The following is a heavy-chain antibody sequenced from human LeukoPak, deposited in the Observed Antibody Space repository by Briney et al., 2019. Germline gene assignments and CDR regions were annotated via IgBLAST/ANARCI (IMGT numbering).Heavy chain of an antibody. CDR3: ARSLIGSGDY. CDR2: VNPDGSAT. Sequence: GGSLRLSCAASGFTFRNSWMHWVRQGPGKGLVWVSRVNPDGSATTYADSVKGRFTISRDNAKNTLYLQMNSLRAEDTAVYYCARSLIGSGDYWGQGSLVTVSS. D-gene: IGHD1-20*01. J-gene: IGHJ4*02. V-gene: IGHV3-74*01. CDR1: GFTFRNSW.